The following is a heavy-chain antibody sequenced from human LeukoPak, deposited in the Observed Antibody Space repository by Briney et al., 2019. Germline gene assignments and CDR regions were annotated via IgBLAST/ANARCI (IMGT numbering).Heavy chain of an antibody. CDR3: AKDLGWELPAEAY. D-gene: IGHD1-26*01. V-gene: IGHV3-23*01. J-gene: IGHJ4*02. CDR1: GFTFEKYV. CDR2: IYGSGVSI. Sequence: SGGSLRLSCVASGFTFEKYVMNWVRQAPGKGLEWLATIYGSGVSISYADSVKGRFTISRDNSNNTPYLQMNSLRVEDTAMYFCAKDLGWELPAEAYWGQGILVTVSS.